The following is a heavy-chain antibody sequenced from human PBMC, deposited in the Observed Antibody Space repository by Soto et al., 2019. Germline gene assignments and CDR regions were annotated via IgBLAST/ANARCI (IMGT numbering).Heavy chain of an antibody. CDR1: GFIFENFG. J-gene: IGHJ5*02. V-gene: IGHV3-23*01. Sequence: GGSLRLSCAASGFIFENFGMSWVRQAPGKWLEWISSISGSGFKKYYADSVKGRFTISRDNSKSTVYLELNNLSAEDTAVYHCAKNQGVELVPLATVDWFDPWGQGXVVTVPS. D-gene: IGHD1-26*01. CDR3: AKNQGVELVPLATVDWFDP. CDR2: ISGSGFKK.